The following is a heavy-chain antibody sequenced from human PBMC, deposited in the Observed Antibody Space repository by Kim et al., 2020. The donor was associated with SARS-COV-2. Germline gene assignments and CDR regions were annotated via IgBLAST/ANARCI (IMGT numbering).Heavy chain of an antibody. CDR3: APHSSGYWNY. V-gene: IGHV3-21*01. CDR2: SCI. Sequence: SCIYYADSVQGRFTNSRDNAKNSLYLQMSGLRAEDTAVYYFAPHSSGYWNYWGQGTLVTVSS. J-gene: IGHJ4*02. D-gene: IGHD3-22*01.